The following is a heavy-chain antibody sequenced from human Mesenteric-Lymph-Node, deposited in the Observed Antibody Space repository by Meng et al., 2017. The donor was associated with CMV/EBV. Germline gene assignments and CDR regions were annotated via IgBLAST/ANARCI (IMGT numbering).Heavy chain of an antibody. J-gene: IGHJ2*01. CDR3: ARDRHIVVVPAAIHWYFDL. CDR1: GFTFSNYA. V-gene: IGHV3-30-3*01. CDR2: ISYDGSNK. D-gene: IGHD2-2*01. Sequence: GESLKISCAASGFTFSNYAMTWVRQAPGKGLEWVAVISYDGSNKYYADSVKGRFTISRDNSKNTLYLQMNSLRAEDTAVYYCARDRHIVVVPAAIHWYFDLWGRGTLVTVSS.